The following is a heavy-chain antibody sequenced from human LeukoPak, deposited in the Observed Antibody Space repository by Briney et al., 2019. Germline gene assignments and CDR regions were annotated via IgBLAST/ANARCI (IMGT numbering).Heavy chain of an antibody. Sequence: VASVKVSCKASGFTFTRSAVQWVRQARGHRLEWIGWIVFGGGDTNYAQNFQERVTITGDMSTSTVYRELSSLRSEDTAMYYCAAVSFELGRPYYYGLDVWGLGTTVTVSS. V-gene: IGHV1-58*01. D-gene: IGHD7-27*01. CDR2: IVFGGGDT. CDR3: AAVSFELGRPYYYGLDV. CDR1: GFTFTRSA. J-gene: IGHJ6*02.